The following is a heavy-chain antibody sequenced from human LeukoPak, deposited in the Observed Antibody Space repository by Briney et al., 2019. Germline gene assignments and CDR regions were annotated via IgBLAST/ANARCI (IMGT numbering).Heavy chain of an antibody. CDR2: ISWNSGSI. D-gene: IGHD4-17*01. CDR3: ARDDYGDYEIDY. J-gene: IGHJ4*02. V-gene: IGHV3-9*01. Sequence: GGSLRLSCAASGFTFDDYAMHWVRQAPGEGLEWVSGISWNSGSIGYADSVKGRFTISRDNAKNSLYLQMNSLRAEDTAVYYCARDDYGDYEIDYWGQGTLVTVSS. CDR1: GFTFDDYA.